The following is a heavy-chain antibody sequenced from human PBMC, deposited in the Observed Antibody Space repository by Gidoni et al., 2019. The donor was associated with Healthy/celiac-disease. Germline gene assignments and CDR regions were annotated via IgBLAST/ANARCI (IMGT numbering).Heavy chain of an antibody. CDR2: ISSSSSTI. V-gene: IGHV3-48*02. Sequence: EVQLVESGGGLVQPGGSLRLSCAAYGFTFSSYSMNWGRQAPGTGLEWVSYISSSSSTIDDAGSVKVRFTISRENAKNSLDLKMNSLRDEETAVYYCARDSVGLYDYWGQGTLVTVSS. CDR1: GFTFSSYS. J-gene: IGHJ4*02. CDR3: ARDSVGLYDY. D-gene: IGHD2-2*02.